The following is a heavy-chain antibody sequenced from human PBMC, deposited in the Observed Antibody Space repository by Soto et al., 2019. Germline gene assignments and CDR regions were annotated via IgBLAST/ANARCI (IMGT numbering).Heavy chain of an antibody. Sequence: GGSLRLSCAASGFTFSSYSMNWVRQAPGKGLEWVSSISSSSSYIYYADSVKGRFTISRDNAKNSLYLQMNSLRAEDTAVYYCARWHDILTGYYDNDAFDIWGQGTMVTVSS. CDR1: GFTFSSYS. J-gene: IGHJ3*02. D-gene: IGHD3-9*01. V-gene: IGHV3-21*01. CDR3: ARWHDILTGYYDNDAFDI. CDR2: ISSSSSYI.